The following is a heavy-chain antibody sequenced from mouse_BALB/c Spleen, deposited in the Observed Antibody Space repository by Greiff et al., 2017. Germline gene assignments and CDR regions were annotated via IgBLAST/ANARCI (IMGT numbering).Heavy chain of an antibody. D-gene: IGHD3-1*01. CDR2: IDPANGNT. Sequence: EVKLVESGAELVKPGASVKLSCTASGFNIKDTYMHWVKQRPEQGLEWIGRIDPANGNTKYDPKFQGKATITADTSSNTAYLQLSSLTSEDTAVYFCARQLGPYWYAMDYWGQGTSVTVSS. CDR3: ARQLGPYWYAMDY. J-gene: IGHJ4*01. CDR1: GFNIKDTY. V-gene: IGHV14-3*02.